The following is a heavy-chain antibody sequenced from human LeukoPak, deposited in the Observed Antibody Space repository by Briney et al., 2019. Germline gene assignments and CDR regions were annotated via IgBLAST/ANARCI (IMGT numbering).Heavy chain of an antibody. CDR3: ATGYDSSGYPSWFDP. V-gene: IGHV1-24*01. CDR2: FDPEDGET. Sequence: ASVKVSCKVSGYTLTELSMHWVRQAPGKGLEWMGGFDPEDGETIYAQKFQGRVTMTEDTSTDTAYMELSSLRSEDTAVYYCATGYDSSGYPSWFDPWGQGTQVTVSS. CDR1: GYTLTELS. D-gene: IGHD3-22*01. J-gene: IGHJ5*02.